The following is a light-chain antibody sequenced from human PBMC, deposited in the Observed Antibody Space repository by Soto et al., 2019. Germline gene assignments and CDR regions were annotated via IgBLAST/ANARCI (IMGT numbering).Light chain of an antibody. CDR3: QRYGSSPPFT. J-gene: IGKJ2*01. CDR2: GAS. Sequence: EIVLTQSPGTLSLSPGERATLSCGASQRVSSSYLAWYQQKPGQAPRLLIYGASSRATGIPDRFSGSGSGTDFTLTISRLEPEDFAVYFCQRYGSSPPFTFGQGTKVEI. V-gene: IGKV3-20*01. CDR1: QRVSSSY.